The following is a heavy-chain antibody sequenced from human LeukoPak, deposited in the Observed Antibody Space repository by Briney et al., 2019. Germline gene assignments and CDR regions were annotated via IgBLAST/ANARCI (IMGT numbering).Heavy chain of an antibody. J-gene: IGHJ4*02. CDR1: GFTFDDYG. CDR2: INWNGGST. D-gene: IGHD6-13*01. Sequence: GGSLRLSCAASGFTFDDYGMSWVRQAPGKGLEWVAGINWNGGSTGYADSVKGRFTISRDNAKNSLYLQMKSLRAEDTAVYYCASGAAVGTSRFNYWGQGTLVTVSS. V-gene: IGHV3-20*04. CDR3: ASGAAVGTSRFNY.